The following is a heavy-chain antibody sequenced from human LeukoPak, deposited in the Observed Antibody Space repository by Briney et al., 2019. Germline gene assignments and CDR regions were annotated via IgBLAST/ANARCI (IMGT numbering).Heavy chain of an antibody. CDR1: GFTFSSYS. Sequence: GGSLRLSCAASGFTFSSYSMSWVRQAPGKGLEWVSSISSSSSYIYYADSVKGRFTISRDNAKNSLYLQMNSLRAEDTAVYYCARDNIGSSWYPSWFDPWGQGTLVTVSS. CDR2: ISSSSSYI. D-gene: IGHD6-13*01. CDR3: ARDNIGSSWYPSWFDP. J-gene: IGHJ5*02. V-gene: IGHV3-21*01.